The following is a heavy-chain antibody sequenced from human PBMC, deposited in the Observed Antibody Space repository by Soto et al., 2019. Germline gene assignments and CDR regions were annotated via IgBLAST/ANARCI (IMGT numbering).Heavy chain of an antibody. J-gene: IGHJ6*02. CDR3: ARDRHGVLRLLEWTHEGYGMDV. CDR1: GFTFSSYW. D-gene: IGHD3-3*01. V-gene: IGHV3-7*01. Sequence: QPGGSLRLSCAASGFTFSSYWMSWVRQAPGKGLEWVANIKQDGSEKYYVDSVKGRFTISRDNAKNSLYLQMNSLRAEDTAVYYCARDRHGVLRLLEWTHEGYGMDVWGQGTTVTVSS. CDR2: IKQDGSEK.